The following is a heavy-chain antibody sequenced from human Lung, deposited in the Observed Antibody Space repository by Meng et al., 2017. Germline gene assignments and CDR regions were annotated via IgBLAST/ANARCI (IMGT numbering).Heavy chain of an antibody. V-gene: IGHV1-2*06. J-gene: IGHJ4*02. Sequence: LVQSGPELKKPGASVKVSCKPTGYNFPDYWLHWVRRAPGQGLEWMGRIDPKSGDTHYAQRFQGRVTMTGDTSISTAYMELSGLRSDDTAMYYCARDEDISAAGKLFGDYWGQGTLVTVSS. CDR2: IDPKSGDT. CDR3: ARDEDISAAGKLFGDY. D-gene: IGHD6-13*01. CDR1: GYNFPDYW.